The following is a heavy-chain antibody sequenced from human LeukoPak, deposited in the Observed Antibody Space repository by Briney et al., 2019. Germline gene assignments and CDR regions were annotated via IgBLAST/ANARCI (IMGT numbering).Heavy chain of an antibody. CDR1: GGSISSSSYY. CDR3: ARPSPGSILLFDY. CDR2: IYYSGST. D-gene: IGHD3-10*01. Sequence: SETLSLTCTVSGGSISSSSYYWGWIRQPPGKGLEWIGSIYYSGSTYYNPSLKSRVTISVDTSKNQFSLKLSSVTAADTAVYYCARPSPGSILLFDYWGQGTLVTVSS. J-gene: IGHJ4*02. V-gene: IGHV4-39*01.